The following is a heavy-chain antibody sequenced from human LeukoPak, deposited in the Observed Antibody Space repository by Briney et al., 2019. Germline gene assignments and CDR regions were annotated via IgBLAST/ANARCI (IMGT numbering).Heavy chain of an antibody. CDR1: GGSMSGHY. CDR2: IHDTEST. V-gene: IGHV4-59*11. J-gene: IGHJ4*02. D-gene: IGHD3-10*01. Sequence: SETLSLTCLVSGGSMSGHYWSWLRQSPGKGLEWIGYIHDTESTRYKSSLETRLTISVDTSKNQFSLKLSSVTAADTAVYYCARDAAVAHAGRFDYWGQGTLVTVSS. CDR3: ARDAAVAHAGRFDY.